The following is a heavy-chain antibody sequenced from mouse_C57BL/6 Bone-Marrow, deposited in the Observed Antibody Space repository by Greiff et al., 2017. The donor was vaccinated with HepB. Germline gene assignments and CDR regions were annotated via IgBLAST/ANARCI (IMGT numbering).Heavy chain of an antibody. CDR1: GYTFTSYW. V-gene: IGHV1-7*01. CDR2: NNPSSGYT. D-gene: IGHD2-4*01. CDR3: ASPYDYDEGWFAY. J-gene: IGHJ3*01. Sequence: VQLQQSGAELAKPGASVKLSCKASGYTFTSYWMHWVKQRPGQGLEWIGYNNPSSGYTKYNQKFKDKATLTADKSSSTAYMQLSSLTYEDSAVYYCASPYDYDEGWFAYWGQGTLVTVSA.